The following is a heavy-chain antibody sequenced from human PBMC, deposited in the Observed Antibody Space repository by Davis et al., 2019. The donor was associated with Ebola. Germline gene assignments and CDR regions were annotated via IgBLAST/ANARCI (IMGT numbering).Heavy chain of an antibody. J-gene: IGHJ6*04. Sequence: GGSLRLSCAASGFTFSSYEMNWVRQAPGKGLEWVSYISSSGSTIYYADSVKGRFTISRDNAKKSLYLQMNSLRAEDTAVYYCARRGYSSGWYRPIDVWGKGTTVTVSS. CDR3: ARRGYSSGWYRPIDV. CDR2: ISSSGSTI. V-gene: IGHV3-48*03. D-gene: IGHD6-19*01. CDR1: GFTFSSYE.